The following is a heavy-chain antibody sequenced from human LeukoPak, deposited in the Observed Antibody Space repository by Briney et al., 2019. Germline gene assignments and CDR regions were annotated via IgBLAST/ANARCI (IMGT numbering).Heavy chain of an antibody. D-gene: IGHD4/OR15-4a*01. CDR1: RFAFSNAW. V-gene: IGHV3-15*07. CDR3: AIDEPNYARYDIDG. CDR2: IKSKGDGATT. J-gene: IGHJ4*02. Sequence: GPPRLFCSASRFAFSNAWMNCGRQAPGQGREGVGRIKSKGDGATTDYAAPVKGRFTSSRDGSNNMVYLQMNRLKIEVTAVYYCAIDEPNYARYDIDGWEQESLATV.